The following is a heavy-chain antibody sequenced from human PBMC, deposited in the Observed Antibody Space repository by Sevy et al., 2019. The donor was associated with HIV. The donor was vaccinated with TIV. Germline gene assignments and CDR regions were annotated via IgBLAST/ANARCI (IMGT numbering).Heavy chain of an antibody. V-gene: IGHV3-11*01. CDR2: ISTSTSTTTI. J-gene: IGHJ5*02. CDR1: GFTVNEYN. Sequence: GGSLRLSCAASGFTVNEYNLSWIRQAPGKGLEWVSYISTSTSTTTIYYADSVKGRFTISRDNAKNSIYLQMNSLRVDDTAVYYCARAAGWFDAWGQGTLVTVSS. CDR3: ARAAGWFDA.